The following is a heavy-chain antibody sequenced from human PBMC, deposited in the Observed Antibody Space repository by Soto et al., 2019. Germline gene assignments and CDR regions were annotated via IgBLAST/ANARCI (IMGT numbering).Heavy chain of an antibody. D-gene: IGHD3-16*01. V-gene: IGHV4-59*01. CDR2: IYYSGST. CDR3: ARGPMISGGGMITGVPYLDY. Sequence: VQLQEAGPGLVKPSETLSLTCSVSGDSLGRNYWSWLRQPPGKGLEWIGYIYYSGSTNYNPFLESRVTISLIKSRNQFSLRLSSVTAADTAMYYCARGPMISGGGMITGVPYLDYCGPGALVSVAS. J-gene: IGHJ4*02. CDR1: GDSLGRNY.